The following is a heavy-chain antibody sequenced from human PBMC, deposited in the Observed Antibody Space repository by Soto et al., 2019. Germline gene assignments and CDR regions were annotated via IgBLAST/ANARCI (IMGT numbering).Heavy chain of an antibody. J-gene: IGHJ6*02. CDR3: ARVQRWSRERYYYYYGMDV. CDR2: IYYSGST. Sequence: NPSETLSLTCTVSGGSISSGGYYWSWIRQHPGKGLEWIGYIYYSGSTYYNPSLKSRVTISVDTSKNQFSLKLSSVTAADTAVYYCARVQRWSRERYYYYYGMDVWGQGTTVTVSS. CDR1: GGSISSGGYY. D-gene: IGHD1-26*01. V-gene: IGHV4-31*03.